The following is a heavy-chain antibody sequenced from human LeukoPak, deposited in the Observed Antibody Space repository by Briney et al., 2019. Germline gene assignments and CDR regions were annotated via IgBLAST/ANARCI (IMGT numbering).Heavy chain of an antibody. CDR1: GGSISSSSYY. V-gene: IGHV4-39*07. D-gene: IGHD6-19*01. Sequence: SETLSLTCTVSGGSISSSSYYWGWIRQPPGKGLEWIGSIYYSGSTYYNPSLKSRVTISVDTPKNQFSLKLSSVTAADTAVYYCARDPSLAVAGTYWGQGTLVTVSS. CDR2: IYYSGST. CDR3: ARDPSLAVAGTY. J-gene: IGHJ4*02.